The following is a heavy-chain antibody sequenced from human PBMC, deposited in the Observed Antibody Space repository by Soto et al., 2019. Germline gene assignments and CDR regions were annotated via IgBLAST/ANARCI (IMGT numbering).Heavy chain of an antibody. V-gene: IGHV4-39*02. Sequence: QVQLQESGPGLVKPSGTLSLTCAVSGGSVSATNWWSWIRQPPGKGLEWIGTIYNSGRTFYTPSLKRRVTMSVDTANNLFSRKLSSVPAADTAIYYCVGARGYYYFDYWGQGTRVTVSS. J-gene: IGHJ4*02. CDR3: VGARGYYYFDY. CDR2: IYNSGRT. D-gene: IGHD3-22*01. CDR1: GGSVSATNW.